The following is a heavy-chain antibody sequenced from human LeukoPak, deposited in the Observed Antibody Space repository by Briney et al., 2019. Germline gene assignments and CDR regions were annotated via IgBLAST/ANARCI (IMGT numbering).Heavy chain of an antibody. Sequence: PGGSLRLSCAASGFTFSSYWMSWVRQAPGKGLEWVANIKQDGSEKYYVDSVKGRFTISRDNAKNSLYLQMNSLRAEDTAVYYCAREGSLLWFGERKTDAFDIWGQGTMVTVSS. CDR3: AREGSLLWFGERKTDAFDI. CDR2: IKQDGSEK. J-gene: IGHJ3*02. V-gene: IGHV3-7*01. D-gene: IGHD3-10*01. CDR1: GFTFSSYW.